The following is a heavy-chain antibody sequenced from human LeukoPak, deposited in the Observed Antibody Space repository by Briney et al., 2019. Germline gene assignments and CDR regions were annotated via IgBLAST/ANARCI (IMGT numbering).Heavy chain of an antibody. V-gene: IGHV4-4*07. D-gene: IGHD3-9*01. CDR1: GGSISSYY. CDR2: IYTSGST. J-gene: IGHJ3*02. CDR3: ARSGYYDILTGYYTPPTDAFDI. Sequence: SETLSLTCTVSGGSISSYYWSWIRQPAGKGLEWIGRIYTSGSTNYNPSLKSRATMSVDTSKNQFSLKLSSVTAADTAVYYCARSGYYDILTGYYTPPTDAFDIWGQGTMVTVSS.